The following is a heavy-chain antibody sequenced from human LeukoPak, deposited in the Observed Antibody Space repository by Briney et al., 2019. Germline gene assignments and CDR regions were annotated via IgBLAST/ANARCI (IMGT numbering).Heavy chain of an antibody. J-gene: IGHJ4*02. CDR3: ARDSRLLPFDY. CDR1: GFTFSDYY. CDR2: ISSSGSTI. D-gene: IGHD1-1*01. Sequence: PGGSLSLSCAASGFTFSDYYMSWIRQAPGKGLEWVSYISSSGSTIYYADSVEGRFTISRDNAKNSLYLQMNSLRAEDTAVYYCARDSRLLPFDYWGQGTLVTVSS. V-gene: IGHV3-11*04.